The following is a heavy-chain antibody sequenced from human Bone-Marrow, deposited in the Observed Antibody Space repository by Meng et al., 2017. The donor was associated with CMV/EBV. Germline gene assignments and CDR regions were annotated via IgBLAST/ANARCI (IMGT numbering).Heavy chain of an antibody. V-gene: IGHV1-46*01. D-gene: IGHD2-2*03. CDR3: ARDRGGYCSSTSCYDYYYGMDV. CDR2: INPSGGTT. J-gene: IGHJ6*02. Sequence: ASVKVSCKASGYTFTSYYIHWVRQAPGQGLEWMGIINPSGGTTTYAQRFKGRVTMTRDTSPSTVYMELRSLRSDDTAVYYCARDRGGYCSSTSCYDYYYGMDVWGQGTTVTVSS. CDR1: GYTFTSYY.